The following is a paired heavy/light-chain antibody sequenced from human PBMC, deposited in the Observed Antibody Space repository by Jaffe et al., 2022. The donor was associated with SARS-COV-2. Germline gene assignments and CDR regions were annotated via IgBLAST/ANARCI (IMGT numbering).Light chain of an antibody. V-gene: IGKV1-39*01. CDR3: QQTYIIPYT. CDR1: PSSNTY. CDR2: AAS. Sequence: DIQLTQSPSSLSASVGDRVTITCRSSPSSNTYLSWFQQQPGKAPKLLIYAASNLQSGVPSRFSGSGSETDFTLTISSLQPEDSATYYCQQTYIIPYTFGQGTKLEVK. J-gene: IGKJ2*01.
Heavy chain of an antibody. J-gene: IGHJ4*02. Sequence: QVQLVQSGAEVKKPGASVRVSCKASGYNFVNYGFSWVRQAPGQGLEWMGWISGYSVDTKYAQKVQDRLTLTTDTSKSTAYMELRSLRSDDTAVYYCARDQGGRYLDWPPRDFDYWGQGTLVTVSS. CDR2: ISGYSVDT. V-gene: IGHV1-18*01. CDR3: ARDQGGRYLDWPPRDFDY. D-gene: IGHD3-9*01. CDR1: GYNFVNYG.